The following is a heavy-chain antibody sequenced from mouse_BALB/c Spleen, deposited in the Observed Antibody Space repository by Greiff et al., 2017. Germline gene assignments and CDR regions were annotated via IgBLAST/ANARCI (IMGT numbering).Heavy chain of an antibody. Sequence: EVNVVESGGGLVQPGGSRKLSCAASGFTFSSFGMHWVRQAPEKGLEWVAYISSGSSTIYYADTVKGRFTISRDNPKNTLFLQMTSLRSEDTAMYYCARDGNYPYWYFDVWGAGTTVTVSS. D-gene: IGHD2-1*01. CDR1: GFTFSSFG. CDR3: ARDGNYPYWYFDV. CDR2: ISSGSSTI. V-gene: IGHV5-17*02. J-gene: IGHJ1*01.